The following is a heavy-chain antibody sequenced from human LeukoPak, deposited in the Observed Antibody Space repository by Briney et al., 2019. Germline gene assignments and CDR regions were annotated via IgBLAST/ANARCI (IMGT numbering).Heavy chain of an antibody. CDR3: ARGAPMVYARHFDY. D-gene: IGHD2-8*01. J-gene: IGHJ4*02. CDR1: GYTFTSYG. Sequence: GASVTVSFKASGYTFTSYGISWVRQAPGQGLEGMGWISAYNGNTNYAQKLQGRVTMTTDTSTSTAYMELRSLRSDDTAVYYCARGAPMVYARHFDYWGQGTLVTVSS. CDR2: ISAYNGNT. V-gene: IGHV1-18*01.